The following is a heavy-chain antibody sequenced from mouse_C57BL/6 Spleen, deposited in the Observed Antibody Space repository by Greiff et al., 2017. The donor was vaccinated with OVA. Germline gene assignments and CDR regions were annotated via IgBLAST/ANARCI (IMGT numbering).Heavy chain of an antibody. Sequence: VQLQQSGPELVKPGASVKISCKASGYSFTGYYMNWVKQSPEKSLEWIGEINPSTGGTTYNQKFKAKATLTVDKSSSTAYMQLKSLTSEDSAVYYCAIRQLRLRAMDYWGQGTSVTVSS. V-gene: IGHV1-42*01. D-gene: IGHD3-2*02. J-gene: IGHJ4*01. CDR2: INPSTGGT. CDR1: GYSFTGYY. CDR3: AIRQLRLRAMDY.